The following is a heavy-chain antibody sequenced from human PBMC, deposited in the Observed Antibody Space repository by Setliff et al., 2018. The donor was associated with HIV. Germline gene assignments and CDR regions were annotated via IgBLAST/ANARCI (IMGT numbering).Heavy chain of an antibody. CDR1: GHNSDFC. CDR2: IFLRNGET. CDR3: TTTYVRDDYNFDF. V-gene: IGHV1-69-2*01. J-gene: IGHJ4*02. Sequence: GASVKVSCKASGHNSDFCTHWVQQAPGGRLAWMGRIFLRNGETRYSEKFQGRLTITADTSIDTAYMDLSSLRSEDTAVYYCTTTYVRDDYNFDFWGQGSLVTVSS. D-gene: IGHD4-4*01.